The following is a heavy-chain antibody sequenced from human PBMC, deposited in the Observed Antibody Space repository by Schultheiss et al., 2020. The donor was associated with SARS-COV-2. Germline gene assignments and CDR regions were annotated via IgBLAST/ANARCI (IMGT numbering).Heavy chain of an antibody. CDR3: AKPIRGRSWGDY. CDR2: ISSSGSTI. Sequence: GGSLRLSCAASGFTFSSYAMSWVRQAPGKGLEWVSYISSSGSTIYYADSVKGRFTISRDNSKNTLYLQMNSLRAEDTAVYYCAKPIRGRSWGDYWGQGTLVTVSS. V-gene: IGHV3-23*01. CDR1: GFTFSSYA. J-gene: IGHJ4*02. D-gene: IGHD3-16*01.